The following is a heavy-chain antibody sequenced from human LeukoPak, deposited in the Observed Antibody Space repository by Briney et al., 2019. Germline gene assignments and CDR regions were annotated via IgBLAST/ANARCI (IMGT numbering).Heavy chain of an antibody. J-gene: IGHJ4*02. CDR1: GGSISSYY. Sequence: SETLSLTCTVSGGSISSYYWSWIRQPPGKGLEWIGFVYYPGSTNYNPSLKSRVTISVDTSKTQFSLKLTSVTAADTAVYYCARGKPSYDSSGYYSTPFDYWGQGSLVTVSS. CDR2: VYYPGST. D-gene: IGHD3-22*01. V-gene: IGHV4-59*01. CDR3: ARGKPSYDSSGYYSTPFDY.